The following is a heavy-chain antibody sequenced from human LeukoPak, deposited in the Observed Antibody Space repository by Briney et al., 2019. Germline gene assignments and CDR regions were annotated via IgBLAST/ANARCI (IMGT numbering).Heavy chain of an antibody. CDR3: ARAGRPPLGQYYYYMDV. CDR1: GFTFSSYG. D-gene: IGHD3-16*01. J-gene: IGHJ6*03. Sequence: PGRSLRLSCAASGFTFSSYGMHWVRQAPGKGLEWVAVIWYDGSNKYYADSVKGRFTISRDNSKNTLYLQMNSLRAEDTAVYYCARAGRPPLGQYYYYMDVWGKGTTVTVSS. V-gene: IGHV3-33*01. CDR2: IWYDGSNK.